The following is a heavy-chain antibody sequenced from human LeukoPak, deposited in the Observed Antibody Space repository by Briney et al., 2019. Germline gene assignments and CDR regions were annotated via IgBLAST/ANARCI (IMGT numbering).Heavy chain of an antibody. J-gene: IGHJ3*02. CDR3: ANPKETPGAFDI. CDR2: IIPIFGTA. D-gene: IGHD5-24*01. CDR1: GYTFTSYY. Sequence: SVKVSCKASGYTFTSYYMHWVRQAPGQGLEWMGGIIPIFGTANYAQKFQGRVTITTDESTSTAYMELSSLRSEDTAVYYCANPKETPGAFDIWGQGTMVTVSS. V-gene: IGHV1-69*05.